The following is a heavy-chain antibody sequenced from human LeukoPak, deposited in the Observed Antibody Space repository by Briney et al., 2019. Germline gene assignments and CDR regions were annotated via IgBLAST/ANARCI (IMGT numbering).Heavy chain of an antibody. J-gene: IGHJ4*02. Sequence: GGSLRLSCAASGFTFSSYGSSWVRQAPGKGLEWVSGISASGGTTYHAASVKGRFTISRDNSKNTLYLQMNNLRAEDTAVYYCATGREAYFPLGGKWGQGTLVTVSS. CDR3: ATGREAYFPLGGK. D-gene: IGHD5-24*01. CDR1: GFTFSSYG. V-gene: IGHV3-23*01. CDR2: ISASGGTT.